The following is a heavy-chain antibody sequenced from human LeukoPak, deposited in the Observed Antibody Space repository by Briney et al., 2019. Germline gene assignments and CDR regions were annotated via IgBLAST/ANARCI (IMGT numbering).Heavy chain of an antibody. V-gene: IGHV4-34*01. J-gene: IGHJ4*02. CDR3: ARIHDYGRPFDY. CDR1: GGSFSGYY. D-gene: IGHD4-17*01. Sequence: SETLSLTCAVYGGSFSGYYWSWIRQPPGKGLEWIGEINHSGSTNYNPSLKSRVTISVDTSKNQFSLKLSSVTAADTAVYYCARIHDYGRPFDYWGQGTLVTVS. CDR2: INHSGST.